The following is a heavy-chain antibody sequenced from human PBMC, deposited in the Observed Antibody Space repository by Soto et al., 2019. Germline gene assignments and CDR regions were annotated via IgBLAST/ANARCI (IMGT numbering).Heavy chain of an antibody. Sequence: ASVKVSCKASGYTFTNYAVHWVRQAPGQRLEWMGWINAGNGNTRYSQKFQGRVTITRDTSARTAYMELSSLRSEDTAVYYCARGHLAVVPVASWYFYMDVWRKGSTFTVSS. J-gene: IGHJ6*03. CDR1: GYTFTNYA. CDR3: ARGHLAVVPVASWYFYMDV. CDR2: INAGNGNT. V-gene: IGHV1-3*01. D-gene: IGHD2-2*01.